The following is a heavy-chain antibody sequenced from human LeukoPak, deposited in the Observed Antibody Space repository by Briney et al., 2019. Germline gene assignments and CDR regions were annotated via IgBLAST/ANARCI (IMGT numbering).Heavy chain of an antibody. CDR1: GGSISSSSYY. D-gene: IGHD6-13*01. V-gene: IGHV4-39*01. CDR3: ASSYSSSWYGYYYYGMDV. Sequence: SETLSVTCTVSGGSISSSSYYWGWIRQPPGKGLEWIGSIDYRGSTYYNPSLKRRVTISVDTSKNQFPLKLSSVTAADTAVYYCASSYSSSWYGYYYYGMDVWGQGTTFT. CDR2: IDYRGST. J-gene: IGHJ6*02.